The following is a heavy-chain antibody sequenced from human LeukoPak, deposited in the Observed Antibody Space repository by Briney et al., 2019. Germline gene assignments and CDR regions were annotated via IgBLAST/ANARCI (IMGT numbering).Heavy chain of an antibody. CDR3: ASDQGNYYDSSGYYFGDY. D-gene: IGHD3-22*01. CDR1: GGTFSSYA. J-gene: IGHJ4*02. Sequence: SVKVSCKASGGTFSSYAISWVRQASGQGLEWMGRIIPIFGIANYAQKFQGRVTITADKSTSTAYMELSSLRSEDTAVYYCASDQGNYYDSSGYYFGDYWGQGTLVTVSS. V-gene: IGHV1-69*04. CDR2: IIPIFGIA.